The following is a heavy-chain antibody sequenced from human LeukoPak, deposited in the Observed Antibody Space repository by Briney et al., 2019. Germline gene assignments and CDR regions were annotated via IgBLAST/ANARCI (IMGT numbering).Heavy chain of an antibody. V-gene: IGHV4-59*08. CDR1: GGSISSYY. Sequence: PSETLSLTCTVSGGSISSYYWSWIRQPPGKGLEWIGYIYYSGGTNYNPSLKSRVTISVDTSKNQFSLKLSSVTAADTAVYYCASGDQYYFDYWGQGTLVTVSS. J-gene: IGHJ4*02. CDR3: ASGDQYYFDY. CDR2: IYYSGGT. D-gene: IGHD3-10*01.